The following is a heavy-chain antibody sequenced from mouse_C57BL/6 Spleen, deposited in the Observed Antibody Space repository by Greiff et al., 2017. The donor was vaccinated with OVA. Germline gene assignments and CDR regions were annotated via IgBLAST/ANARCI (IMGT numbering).Heavy chain of an antibody. CDR3: ARKRIRGYAMDY. V-gene: IGHV2-2*01. Sequence: VQLQQSGPGLVQPSQSLSITCTVSGFSLTSYGVHWVRQSPGKGLEWLGVIWSGGSTDYNAAFISRLSISKDNSKSQVFFKMNRLQADDTAIYYCARKRIRGYAMDYWGQGTSVTVSS. CDR1: GFSLTSYG. CDR2: IWSGGST. J-gene: IGHJ4*01.